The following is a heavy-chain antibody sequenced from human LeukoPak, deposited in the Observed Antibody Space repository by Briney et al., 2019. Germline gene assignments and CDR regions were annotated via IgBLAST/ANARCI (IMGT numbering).Heavy chain of an antibody. CDR1: GGSISSGGY. Sequence: SETLSLTCAVSGGSISSGGYWSWVRQPPGKGLEWIGQIYYSGSTNYNPSLKSRVIMSLDESRNQLSLRLNSVTAADTAVYYRTRHGSYSHEYWGQGALATVSS. CDR2: IYYSGST. CDR3: TRHGSYSHEY. D-gene: IGHD1-26*01. V-gene: IGHV4-4*02. J-gene: IGHJ4*02.